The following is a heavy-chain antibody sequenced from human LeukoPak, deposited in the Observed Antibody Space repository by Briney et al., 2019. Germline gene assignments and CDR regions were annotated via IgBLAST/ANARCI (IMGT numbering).Heavy chain of an antibody. J-gene: IGHJ4*02. CDR1: GFTVHSNY. V-gene: IGHV3-53*01. Sequence: GGSLRLSCAASGFTVHSNYMSWVRQAPGKGLEWVSVIDRSGVTHYADSVKGRFTISRDKSKNTLYLQMNSLRAEDTAVYYCAKVIAYSFYYDSSGLPDYWGQGTLVTVSS. D-gene: IGHD3-22*01. CDR3: AKVIAYSFYYDSSGLPDY. CDR2: IDRSGVT.